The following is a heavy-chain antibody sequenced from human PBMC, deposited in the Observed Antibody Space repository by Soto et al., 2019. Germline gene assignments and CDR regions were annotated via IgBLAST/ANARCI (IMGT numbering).Heavy chain of an antibody. CDR3: ARVGCSGGNCYPSDALTYSYYDQ. CDR1: GYTFSSYW. V-gene: IGHV5-51*01. CDR2: IYPGDSDA. D-gene: IGHD2-15*01. Sequence: GESLKISCKGSGYTFSSYWIGWVRQVPGKGLEWMGIIYPGDSDAGYSPSFQGQVTISADKSLTTAYMQWNSLRASDSGIYYCARVGCSGGNCYPSDALTYSYYDQWGQGTLVTVSS. J-gene: IGHJ5*02.